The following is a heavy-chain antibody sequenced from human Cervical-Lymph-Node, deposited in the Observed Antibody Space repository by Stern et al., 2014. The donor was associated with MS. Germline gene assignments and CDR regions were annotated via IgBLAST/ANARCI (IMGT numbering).Heavy chain of an antibody. V-gene: IGHV3-30*18. CDR1: GFTFSNYA. CDR2: ISYGGSTT. CDR3: AKGRLSTLKITFGGIYDRESDS. D-gene: IGHD3-16*01. J-gene: IGHJ4*02. Sequence: VQLGESGGGVVQPGRSLRLSCAASGFTFSNYAMHWVRQAPGKGLQWVAYISYGGSTTSYADSVKGRFTISRDNSQNTVSLRMNSLRPEDTAVYYCAKGRLSTLKITFGGIYDRESDSWGQGTLVTVTS.